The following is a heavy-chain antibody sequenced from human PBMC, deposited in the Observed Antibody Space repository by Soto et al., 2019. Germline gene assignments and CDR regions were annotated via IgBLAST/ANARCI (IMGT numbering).Heavy chain of an antibody. D-gene: IGHD4-17*01. V-gene: IGHV1-69*13. Sequence: ASVKVSCKASGGTFSSYAISWVRQAPGQGLEWMGGIIPIFGTANYAQKFQGRVTITADESTSTAYMELSSLRSEDTAVYYCARASTTVTRPQHHSYYYYYGMDVWGQGTTVTVSS. CDR2: IIPIFGTA. CDR1: GGTFSSYA. CDR3: ARASTTVTRPQHHSYYYYYGMDV. J-gene: IGHJ6*02.